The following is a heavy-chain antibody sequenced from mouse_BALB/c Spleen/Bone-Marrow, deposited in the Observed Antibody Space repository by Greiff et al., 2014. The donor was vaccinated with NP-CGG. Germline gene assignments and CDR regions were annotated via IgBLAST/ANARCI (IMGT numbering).Heavy chain of an antibody. D-gene: IGHD2-3*01. CDR1: GYTFTDYN. CDR2: IYPYNGGT. V-gene: IGHV1S29*02. CDR3: ARGAAYGYYLGLAY. Sequence: EVKLMESGPELVKPGASVKISCKASGYTFTDYNMHWVKQSHGQSLEWIGYIYPYNGGTVYKQKFKSKATLTVDNSSSTANMELRSLTSEDSAVYYCARGAAYGYYLGLAYWGQGTLVTVSA. J-gene: IGHJ3*01.